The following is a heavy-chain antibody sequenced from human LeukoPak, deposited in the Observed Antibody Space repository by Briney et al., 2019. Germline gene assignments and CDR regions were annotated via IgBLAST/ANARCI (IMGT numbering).Heavy chain of an antibody. Sequence: PSETLSLTCAVSGGSFSGYYWSWIRQPPGKGLEWIGEINHSGSTNYNPSLKSRVTISVDTSKNQFSLKLSSVTAADTAVYYCAIDYGDYYFDYWGQGTLVTVSS. CDR3: AIDYGDYYFDY. V-gene: IGHV4-34*01. CDR2: INHSGST. D-gene: IGHD4-17*01. J-gene: IGHJ4*02. CDR1: GGSFSGYY.